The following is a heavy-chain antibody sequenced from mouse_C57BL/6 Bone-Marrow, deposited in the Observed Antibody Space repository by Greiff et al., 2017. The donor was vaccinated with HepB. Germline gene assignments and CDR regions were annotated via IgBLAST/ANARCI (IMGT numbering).Heavy chain of an antibody. D-gene: IGHD1-1*01. CDR1: GFNIKDDY. CDR2: IDPENGDT. J-gene: IGHJ3*01. CDR3: TTDYGSLWFAY. V-gene: IGHV14-4*01. Sequence: VQLQQSGAELVRPGASVKLSCTASGFNIKDDYMHWVKQRPEQGLEWIGWIDPENGDTEYASKFQGKATITADTSSNTAYLQLSSLTSEDTAVYYCTTDYGSLWFAYWGQGTLVTVSA.